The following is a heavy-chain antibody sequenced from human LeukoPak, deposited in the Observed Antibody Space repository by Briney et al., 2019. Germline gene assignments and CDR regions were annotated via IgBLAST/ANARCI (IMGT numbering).Heavy chain of an antibody. CDR2: IYSGGDT. J-gene: IGHJ6*03. CDR3: AREERSRDYRGLWGQRQNYYYMDV. V-gene: IGHV3-53*01. D-gene: IGHD4-23*01. CDR1: GFSVSSNY. Sequence: GGSLRLSCAASGFSVSSNYMNWVRQAPRMGLEWVSIIYSGGDTYYADSVKGRFTISRDNSKNTLYLQMNSLGAEDTAVYYCAREERSRDYRGLWGQRQNYYYMDVWGKGTTVTVSS.